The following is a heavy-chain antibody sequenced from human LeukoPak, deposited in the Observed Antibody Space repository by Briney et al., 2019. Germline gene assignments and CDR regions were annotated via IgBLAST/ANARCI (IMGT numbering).Heavy chain of an antibody. J-gene: IGHJ4*02. V-gene: IGHV3-33*01. D-gene: IGHD6-19*01. CDR1: GFTFSSYG. CDR2: IWYDGSNK. Sequence: PGGSLRLSCAASGFTFSSYGMHWVRQAPGKGLEWVAVIWYDGSNKYYADSVEGRFTISRDNSKNTLYLQMNSLRAEDTAVYYCARDDRYSSGWRFMDYWGQGTLVTVSS. CDR3: ARDDRYSSGWRFMDY.